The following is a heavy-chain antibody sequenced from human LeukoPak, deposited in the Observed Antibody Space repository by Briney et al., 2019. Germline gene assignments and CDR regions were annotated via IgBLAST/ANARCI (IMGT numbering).Heavy chain of an antibody. CDR1: GFTFSSYG. Sequence: GGSLRLSCAASGFTFSSYGMHWVRQAPGKGLEWVAVIWYDGSKKYYADSVKGRFTISRDNSENTMYLQMNSLRAEDTAVYYCARGPIAAASTGKRNEDYWGQGTLVTVSS. J-gene: IGHJ4*02. V-gene: IGHV3-33*01. CDR2: IWYDGSKK. CDR3: ARGPIAAASTGKRNEDY. D-gene: IGHD6-13*01.